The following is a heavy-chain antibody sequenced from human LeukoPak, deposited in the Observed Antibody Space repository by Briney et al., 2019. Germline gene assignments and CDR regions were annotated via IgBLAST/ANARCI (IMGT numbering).Heavy chain of an antibody. J-gene: IGHJ4*02. V-gene: IGHV4-39*07. D-gene: IGHD3-10*01. Sequence: SETLSLTCTVSGGSISSSSYYWGWIRQPPGRGLEWIGSIYYSGSTYYNPSLKSRVTISVDTSKNQFSLKLSSVTAADTAVYYCARGPGPLRGPFDYWGQGTLVTVSS. CDR1: GGSISSSSYY. CDR3: ARGPGPLRGPFDY. CDR2: IYYSGST.